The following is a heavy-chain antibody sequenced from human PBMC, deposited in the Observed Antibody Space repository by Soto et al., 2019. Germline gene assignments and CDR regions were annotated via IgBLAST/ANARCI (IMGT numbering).Heavy chain of an antibody. J-gene: IGHJ6*03. Sequence: GESLKISCKGSGYRFTSYWIGWVRQMPGKGLEWMGIIYPGESDTSYSRSFQGQVTISADKSISTAYLQWSGLKASDTAMYYCARVRDSLYYYYYMDVWGEGTTVTVSS. V-gene: IGHV5-51*01. D-gene: IGHD2-15*01. CDR2: IYPGESDT. CDR1: GYRFTSYW. CDR3: ARVRDSLYYYYYMDV.